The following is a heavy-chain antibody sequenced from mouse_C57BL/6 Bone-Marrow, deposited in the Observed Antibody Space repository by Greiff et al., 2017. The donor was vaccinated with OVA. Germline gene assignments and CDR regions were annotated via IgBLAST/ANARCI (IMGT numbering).Heavy chain of an antibody. CDR2: ISYDGSN. D-gene: IGHD1-1*01. Sequence: EVKVEESGPGLVKPSQSLSLTCSVTGYSITSGYYWNWIRQFPGNKLEWMGYISYDGSNNYKPTLKNRISITRDTAKNQSCLKLNPVSTEDTATYSCARERNLLLREYAYWGQGTLVTVSA. J-gene: IGHJ3*01. CDR3: ARERNLLLREYAY. V-gene: IGHV3-6*01. CDR1: GYSITSGYY.